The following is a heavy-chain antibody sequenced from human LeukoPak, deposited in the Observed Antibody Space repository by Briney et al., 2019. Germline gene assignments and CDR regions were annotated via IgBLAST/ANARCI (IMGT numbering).Heavy chain of an antibody. Sequence: SETLSLTYAVYGGSFSGYYWSWIRQPRGKGLEWIGEINHSGSTNYNPSLKSRVTISVDTSKNQFSLKLSSVTAADTAVYYCARVSSWYQHYWGQGTLVTVSS. J-gene: IGHJ4*02. CDR3: ARVSSWYQHY. D-gene: IGHD6-13*01. CDR1: GGSFSGYY. V-gene: IGHV4-34*01. CDR2: INHSGST.